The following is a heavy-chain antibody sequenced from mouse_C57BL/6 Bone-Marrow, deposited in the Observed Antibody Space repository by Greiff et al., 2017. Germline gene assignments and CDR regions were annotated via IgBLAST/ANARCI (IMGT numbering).Heavy chain of an antibody. J-gene: IGHJ4*01. CDR1: GYTFTDYV. CDR2: IDPETGGT. V-gene: IGHV1-15*01. CDR3: TRGGYYGSSSYCAFDY. Sequence: QVQLQQSGAELVRPGASVTLSCKASGYTFTDYVMHWVKQTPVHGLEWIGAIDPETGGTAYNQKFKGKVILTVDNSSSTAYMELRSLTSEDSAVYYCTRGGYYGSSSYCAFDYWGQGTSVTVSS. D-gene: IGHD1-1*01.